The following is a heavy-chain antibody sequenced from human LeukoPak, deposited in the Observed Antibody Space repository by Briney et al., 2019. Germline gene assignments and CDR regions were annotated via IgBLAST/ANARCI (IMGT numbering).Heavy chain of an antibody. D-gene: IGHD4-23*01. Sequence: GGSLRLSCAASGFTFSSYDMHWVRQATGKGLEWVSAIGTAGDTYYPGSVKGRFTISRENAKNSFYLQMNSLRAGDTAVYYCAKERKLLPFDCWGQGTLVTVSS. J-gene: IGHJ4*02. CDR3: AKERKLLPFDC. V-gene: IGHV3-13*01. CDR2: IGTAGDT. CDR1: GFTFSSYD.